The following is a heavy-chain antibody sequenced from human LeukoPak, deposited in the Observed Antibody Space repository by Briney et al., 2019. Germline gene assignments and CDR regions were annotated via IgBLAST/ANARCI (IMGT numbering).Heavy chain of an antibody. Sequence: PSETLSLTCAVYGGSFSGYYWSWIRQPPGKGLEWIGEINHSGSTNYNPSLKSRVTISVGTSKNQFSLKLSSVTAADTAVYYCARYRDIVVVPAANLAFGIWGQGTMVTVSS. J-gene: IGHJ3*02. CDR1: GGSFSGYY. CDR2: INHSGST. V-gene: IGHV4-34*01. CDR3: ARYRDIVVVPAANLAFGI. D-gene: IGHD2-2*01.